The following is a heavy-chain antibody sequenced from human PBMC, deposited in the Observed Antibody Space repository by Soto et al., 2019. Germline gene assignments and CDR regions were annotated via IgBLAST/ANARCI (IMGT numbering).Heavy chain of an antibody. J-gene: IGHJ4*02. CDR1: GYTFTSYG. CDR3: ARGGIMITFGGVIARAHLDY. D-gene: IGHD3-16*02. V-gene: IGHV1-18*04. Sequence: ASVKVSCKASGYTFTSYGISWVRQAPGQGLEWMGWISAYNGNTNYAQKLQGRVTMTTDTSTSTAYMELRSLRPDDTAVYYCARGGIMITFGGVIARAHLDYWGQGTLVTVSS. CDR2: ISAYNGNT.